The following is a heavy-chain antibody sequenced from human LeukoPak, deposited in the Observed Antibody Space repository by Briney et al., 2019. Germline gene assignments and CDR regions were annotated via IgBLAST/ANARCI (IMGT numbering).Heavy chain of an antibody. CDR2: IYYSGST. D-gene: IGHD1-1*01. Sequence: SETLSLTCTVSGGSISSSSYYWGWIRQPPGKGLEWIGSIYYSGSTYYNPSLKSRVTISVDTSKNQFSLKLSSVTAADTAVYYCARVMERLLDPWGQGTLVTVSS. CDR3: ARVMERLLDP. V-gene: IGHV4-39*07. J-gene: IGHJ5*02. CDR1: GGSISSSSYY.